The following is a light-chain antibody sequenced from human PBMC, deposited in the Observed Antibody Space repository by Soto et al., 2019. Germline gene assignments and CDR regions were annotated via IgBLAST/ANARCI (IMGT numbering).Light chain of an antibody. CDR1: SSDLGSYDF. J-gene: IGLJ1*01. CDR2: EVS. CDR3: SSYTSSSTFV. V-gene: IGLV2-14*01. Sequence: QSVLTQPASVSGSPGQSSTISCTGTSSDLGSYDFVSWYQQYPGKAPQLIIYEVSYRPSGASNRFSGSKSGNTASLTISGLQADDEADYYCSSYTSSSTFVFGTGTKVTVL.